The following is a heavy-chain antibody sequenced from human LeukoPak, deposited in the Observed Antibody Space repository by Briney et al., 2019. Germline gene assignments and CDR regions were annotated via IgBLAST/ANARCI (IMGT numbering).Heavy chain of an antibody. J-gene: IGHJ4*02. CDR1: GGSFSGYY. D-gene: IGHD3-10*01. CDR3: ARIYGSGKTLDH. CDR2: IYYSGNT. V-gene: IGHV4-34*01. Sequence: PSETLSLTCAVYGGSFSGYYWSWIRQPPGKGLEWIGSIYYSGNTYYNPSLKSRVTISVDTSNNQFSLKLSSVTAADTAIYYCARIYGSGKTLDHWGQGTLVTVSS.